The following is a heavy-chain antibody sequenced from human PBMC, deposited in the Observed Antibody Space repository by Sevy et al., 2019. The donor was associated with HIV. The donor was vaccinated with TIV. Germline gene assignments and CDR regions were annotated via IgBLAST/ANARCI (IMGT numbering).Heavy chain of an antibody. Sequence: GGSLRLSCAASGFTFSSYSMNWVRQAPGKGLEWVSSISSSGSYIYYADSVKGRFTISRDNAKNSLYLQMNSLRAEDTAVYYCARDLGAVAVFDIWGQGTMVTVSS. CDR2: ISSSGSYI. CDR3: ARDLGAVAVFDI. J-gene: IGHJ3*02. V-gene: IGHV3-21*01. CDR1: GFTFSSYS. D-gene: IGHD6-19*01.